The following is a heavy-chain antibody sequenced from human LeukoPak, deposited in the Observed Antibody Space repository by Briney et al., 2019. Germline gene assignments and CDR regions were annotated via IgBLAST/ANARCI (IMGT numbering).Heavy chain of an antibody. CDR1: GGTFSSYA. V-gene: IGHV1-69*13. Sequence: SVKVSCKASGGTFSSYAISWVRQAPGQGLEWMGGIIPIFGTANYAQKFQGRVTITADESTSTAYMELSSLRSEDTAVYYCARGIWSDHLVAYFLDSWGQGTLVTVSS. D-gene: IGHD5-12*01. CDR2: IIPIFGTA. CDR3: ARGIWSDHLVAYFLDS. J-gene: IGHJ4*02.